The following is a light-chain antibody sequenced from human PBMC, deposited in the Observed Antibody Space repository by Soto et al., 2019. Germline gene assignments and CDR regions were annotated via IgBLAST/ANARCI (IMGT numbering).Light chain of an antibody. J-gene: IGKJ4*01. V-gene: IGKV3-15*01. Sequence: EMVMTQSPATLSVSPGERATLSCRANPSVFINLAWYQKKPGQAPRLLIYRASTRATGVPGRFSGGGSGTEFTLTISSLQAEDSAVYYCQQYNNWPLLSFGGGTKVEI. CDR3: QQYNNWPLLS. CDR2: RAS. CDR1: PSVFIN.